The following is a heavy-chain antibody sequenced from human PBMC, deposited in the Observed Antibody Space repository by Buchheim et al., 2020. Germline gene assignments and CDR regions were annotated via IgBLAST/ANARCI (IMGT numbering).Heavy chain of an antibody. D-gene: IGHD6-13*01. CDR3: ARGYSSSWYVDNWFDP. J-gene: IGHJ5*02. Sequence: QLQLQESGPGLVKPSETLSLTCTVSGGSISSSSYYWGWIRQPPGEGLGWIGSIYYSGSTYYNPSLKSRVTISVDPSKNQFSLKLCSVTAADTAVYYCARGYSSSWYVDNWFDPWGQGTL. CDR1: GGSISSSSYY. CDR2: IYYSGST. V-gene: IGHV4-39*07.